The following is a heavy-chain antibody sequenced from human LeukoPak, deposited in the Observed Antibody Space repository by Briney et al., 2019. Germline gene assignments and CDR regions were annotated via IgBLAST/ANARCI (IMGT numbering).Heavy chain of an antibody. Sequence: GRSLRLSCAASGFTFSSYGMHWVRQAPGKGLEWVAVISYDGSNKYYADSVKGRFTISRDNSKNTLYLQMNSLRAEDTAVHYCAKDQTGYCSSTSCSGMDVWGQGTTVTVSS. CDR3: AKDQTGYCSSTSCSGMDV. D-gene: IGHD2-2*01. J-gene: IGHJ6*02. V-gene: IGHV3-30*18. CDR2: ISYDGSNK. CDR1: GFTFSSYG.